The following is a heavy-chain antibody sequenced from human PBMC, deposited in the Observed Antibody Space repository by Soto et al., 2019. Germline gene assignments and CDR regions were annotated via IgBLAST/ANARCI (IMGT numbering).Heavy chain of an antibody. CDR3: ARGACSSSNCYTLDY. Sequence: QVQLVQSGAEVKKPGASVKVSCKASGYTFIGNYIHWVRQAPGQGLEWMGWSNPNVGGTDYARKFQGRVTMTRDTSINTAYMELSRLTSDDTAVYFCARGACSSSNCYTLDYWGQGTLLTVSS. D-gene: IGHD2-2*02. J-gene: IGHJ4*02. CDR2: SNPNVGGT. CDR1: GYTFIGNY. V-gene: IGHV1-2*02.